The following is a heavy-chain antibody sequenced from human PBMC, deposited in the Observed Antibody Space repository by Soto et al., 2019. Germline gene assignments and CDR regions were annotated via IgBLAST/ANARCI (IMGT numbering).Heavy chain of an antibody. CDR2: INPSGGST. D-gene: IGHD3-3*01. Sequence: ASVKVSCKASGYTFTSYYMHWVLQAPGQGLEWMGIINPSGGSTSYAQKFQGRVTMTRDTSTSTVYMELSSLRSEDTAVYYCARDSGAIFGVVIIKGNFDYWGQGTLVTVSS. CDR1: GYTFTSYY. J-gene: IGHJ4*02. V-gene: IGHV1-46*03. CDR3: ARDSGAIFGVVIIKGNFDY.